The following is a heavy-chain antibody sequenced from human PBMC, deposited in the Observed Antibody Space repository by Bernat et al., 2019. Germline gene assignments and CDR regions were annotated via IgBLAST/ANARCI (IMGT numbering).Heavy chain of an antibody. Sequence: QVQLVQSGAEVKKPGASVKVSCKASGYTFTKFAIHWVRQAPGQRLEWLGWLNTGNGDTKHSQRFQDRFKITRDTTADTSYMEVNSLRSEDTAVYCCARVGLQWFGEIPFVCWGEGSLVPVSS. V-gene: IGHV1-3*04. D-gene: IGHD3-10*01. CDR2: LNTGNGDT. CDR1: GYTFTKFA. CDR3: ARVGLQWFGEIPFVC. J-gene: IGHJ4*02.